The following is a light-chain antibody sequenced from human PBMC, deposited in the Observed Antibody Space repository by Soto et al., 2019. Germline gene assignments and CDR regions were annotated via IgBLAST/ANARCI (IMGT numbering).Light chain of an antibody. CDR2: GAS. Sequence: EIVLTQSPGTLSLSVGERATLSCRASQRISSTFLAWYQQKPGQAPRLLIYGASSRATDIPDRFSGSGSGTDFTLTINRLEQEDFAVYYCQQYGSAPGTFGPGTKVDIK. J-gene: IGKJ3*01. V-gene: IGKV3-20*01. CDR3: QQYGSAPGT. CDR1: QRISSTF.